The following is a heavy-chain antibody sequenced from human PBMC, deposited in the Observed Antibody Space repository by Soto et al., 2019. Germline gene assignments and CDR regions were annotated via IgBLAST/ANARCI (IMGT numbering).Heavy chain of an antibody. CDR2: SYYSGST. V-gene: IGHV4-30-4*01. CDR1: GGSISSCDYS. Sequence: QVQLQESGPGLVKPSQTLSLTCTVSGGSISSCDYSCSWIRQHPGKGLEWIGYSYYSGSTYYKPSLKSRVTISVDTSKHQFSMKLSSVTAEDTAVYYCARWGLELPNYWGQGTLVPVSS. J-gene: IGHJ4*02. D-gene: IGHD1-7*01. CDR3: ARWGLELPNY.